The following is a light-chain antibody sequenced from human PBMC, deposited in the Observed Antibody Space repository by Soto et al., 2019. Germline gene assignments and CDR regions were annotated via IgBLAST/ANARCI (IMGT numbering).Light chain of an antibody. J-gene: IGKJ4*02. Sequence: IVMTQSPATLSVSPGEGVTLSCGASENVGTNLAWYQQKPGQAPRLLMYGSSTRATGIPATFSGSGSGTEFTLTISSLQSEESAVYYCQQYNNWGLSFGGGTRVEIK. V-gene: IGKV3D-15*01. CDR2: GSS. CDR3: QQYNNWGLS. CDR1: ENVGTN.